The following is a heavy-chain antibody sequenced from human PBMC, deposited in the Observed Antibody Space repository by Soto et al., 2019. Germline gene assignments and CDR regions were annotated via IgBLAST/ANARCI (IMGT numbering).Heavy chain of an antibody. CDR1: GFTFGTYS. D-gene: IGHD3-10*01. Sequence: GSLRLSCAASGFTFGTYSMNWVRQAPGNGLEWVSSISGTSTYIYYADSVKGRFTISRDNAKNSLYLQMNSLRAEDTAVYYCARDFRGGMDVWGQGTTVTVSS. CDR3: ARDFRGGMDV. V-gene: IGHV3-21*01. CDR2: ISGTSTYI. J-gene: IGHJ6*02.